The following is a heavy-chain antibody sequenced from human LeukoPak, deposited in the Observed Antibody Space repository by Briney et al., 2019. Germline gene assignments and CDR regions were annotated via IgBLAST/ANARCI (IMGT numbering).Heavy chain of an antibody. J-gene: IGHJ5*02. Sequence: ASVKVSCKASGYTFTNYSISWVRQAPGQGLEWMGWISAYNGNTNYAQKLQGRVTMTTDTSTSTAYMELRSLRSDDTAVYYCARDGQGYCSSTSCYGQDWFDPWGQGTLVTVSS. CDR3: ARDGQGYCSSTSCYGQDWFDP. V-gene: IGHV1-18*01. CDR2: ISAYNGNT. CDR1: GYTFTNYS. D-gene: IGHD2-2*01.